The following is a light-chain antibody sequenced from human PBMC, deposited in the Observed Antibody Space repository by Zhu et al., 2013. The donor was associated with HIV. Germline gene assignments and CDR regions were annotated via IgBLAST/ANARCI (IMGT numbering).Light chain of an antibody. V-gene: IGKV3-15*01. CDR3: QQYNNWPRS. CDR1: QSVTST. CDR2: GAS. J-gene: IGKJ2*03. Sequence: EIVLTQSPATLSLSPGERATLSCRASQSVTSTCLAWYQQRLGQAPRLLIYGASTRATGIPARFSGSGSGTEFTLTISSLQSEDFAVYYCQQYNNWPRSFGQGTKLEIK.